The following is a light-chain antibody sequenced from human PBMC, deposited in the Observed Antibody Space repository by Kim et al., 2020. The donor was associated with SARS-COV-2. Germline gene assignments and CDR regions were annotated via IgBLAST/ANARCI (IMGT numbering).Light chain of an antibody. V-gene: IGKV4-1*01. CDR1: QSVLSSSNNKNY. CDR2: WAS. Sequence: APINCKSSQSVLSSSNNKNYLAWYQQKPGQPPKLLIYWASTRESGVPDRFSGSGSGTDFTLTISSLQAEDVAVYYCQQYYSTPQTFGQGTKVDIK. J-gene: IGKJ1*01. CDR3: QQYYSTPQT.